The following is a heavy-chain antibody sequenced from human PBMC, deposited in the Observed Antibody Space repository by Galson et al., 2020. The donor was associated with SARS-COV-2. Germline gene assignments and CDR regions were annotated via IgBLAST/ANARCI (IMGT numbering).Heavy chain of an antibody. Sequence: ASVKVSCKASGYTFTNYYMHWVRQAPGQELEWVGLINPSGGSTTYAQKFQGRVTMTRDTSTSTVYMELSSLRSEDTAVFYCARSSPYSGTSLGYWGQGTLVTVSS. V-gene: IGHV1-46*01. CDR3: ARSSPYSGTSLGY. D-gene: IGHD1-26*01. CDR1: GYTFTNYY. J-gene: IGHJ4*02. CDR2: INPSGGST.